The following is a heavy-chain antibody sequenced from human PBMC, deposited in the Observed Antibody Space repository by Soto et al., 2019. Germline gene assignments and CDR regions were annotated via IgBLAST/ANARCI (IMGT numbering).Heavy chain of an antibody. D-gene: IGHD3-22*01. Sequence: EVHLVQSGAEVKKPGESLRISCKASGYSFPSYWISWVRQMPGKGLEWMGRIDPSDSNTNYSPSFQGHVTISADKSISTAYLQWSSLKASDTAMYYCARQVGGYYYGSSGDYVYWGPGTLVTVSS. CDR3: ARQVGGYYYGSSGDYVY. CDR1: GYSFPSYW. V-gene: IGHV5-10-1*03. J-gene: IGHJ4*02. CDR2: IDPSDSNT.